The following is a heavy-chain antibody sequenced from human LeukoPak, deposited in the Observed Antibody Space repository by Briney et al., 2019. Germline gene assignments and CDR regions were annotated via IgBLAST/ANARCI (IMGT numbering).Heavy chain of an antibody. V-gene: IGHV4-4*07. D-gene: IGHD3-10*01. CDR2: IYTSGST. Sequence: SETLSLTCSVSGGSISDDGYYWSWIRQFPGKGLEWIGRIYTSGSTNYNPSLKSRVTMSVDTSKNQFSLKLSSVTAADTAVYYCARLIWFGEPPYNWFDPWGQGTLVTVSS. J-gene: IGHJ5*02. CDR1: GGSISDDGYY. CDR3: ARLIWFGEPPYNWFDP.